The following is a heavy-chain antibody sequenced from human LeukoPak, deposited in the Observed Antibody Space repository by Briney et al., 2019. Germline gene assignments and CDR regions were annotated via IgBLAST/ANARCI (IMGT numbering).Heavy chain of an antibody. CDR2: ISGSGGST. V-gene: IGHV3-23*01. D-gene: IGHD4-17*01. CDR1: GFTFSSYA. Sequence: GGSLRLSCAASGFTFSSYAMSWVRQAPGKGLEWVSAISGSGGSTYYADSVKGRFTISRDNSKNTLYLQMNSLRAEDTAVYYCAKPPTVRYYYYGMDVWGQGTTVTVSS. CDR3: AKPPTVRYYYYGMDV. J-gene: IGHJ6*02.